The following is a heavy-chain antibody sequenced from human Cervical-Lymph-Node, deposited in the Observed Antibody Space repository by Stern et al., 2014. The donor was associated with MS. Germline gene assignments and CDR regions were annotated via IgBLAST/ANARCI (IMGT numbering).Heavy chain of an antibody. CDR1: GDSVNTGGFF. V-gene: IGHV4-61*08. D-gene: IGHD6-13*01. CDR3: TREGDVLAGSWFDP. J-gene: IGHJ5*02. Sequence: QVQLQESGPGLVKPSETLSLSCTVSGDSVNTGGFFWTWIRQSPREGLQWIGYVYSSGATNYNPSFQSRVTISVDTSKNQFSLTLRSVTAADTAVYYCTREGDVLAGSWFDPWGQGVPDTVFS. CDR2: VYSSGAT.